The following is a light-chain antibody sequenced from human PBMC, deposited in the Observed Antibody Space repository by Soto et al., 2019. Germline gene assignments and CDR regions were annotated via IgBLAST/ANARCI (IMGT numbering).Light chain of an antibody. CDR3: QQYHNWPPYT. J-gene: IGKJ2*01. Sequence: EILMTQSPATLPVSPGERATLSCRASQSVGSRVAWYQLRPGQAPRLLIYSASTRATGIPARFSGSGSGTDFTLTISSLQSEDFAVYYCQQYHNWPPYTFGQGTKLEIK. CDR1: QSVGSR. V-gene: IGKV3-15*01. CDR2: SAS.